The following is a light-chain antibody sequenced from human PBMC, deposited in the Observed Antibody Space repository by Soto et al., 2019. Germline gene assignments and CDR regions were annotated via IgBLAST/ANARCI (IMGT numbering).Light chain of an antibody. J-gene: IGKJ1*01. CDR2: AAS. Sequence: DIQMTQSPSSLSASVGDRVTITCRASQGISTYLNWYQQKPGKAPKVLIYAASSLQSGVPSRFSGSGSETDFTLTISSLQPEDFATYSCQLSNSITWTFGQGTKVEIK. V-gene: IGKV1-39*01. CDR1: QGISTY. CDR3: QLSNSITWT.